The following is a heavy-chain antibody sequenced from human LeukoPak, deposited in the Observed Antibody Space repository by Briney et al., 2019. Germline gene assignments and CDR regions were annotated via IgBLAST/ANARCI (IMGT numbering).Heavy chain of an antibody. V-gene: IGHV4-59*01. CDR1: GGSISSYY. J-gene: IGHJ6*02. CDR2: IYYSGST. CDR3: ARKSSHGDYYYYGMDV. D-gene: IGHD5-24*01. Sequence: SETLSLTCTVSGGSISSYYWSWIRQPPGKGLEWIGYIYYSGSTNYNPSLKSRVTISVDTSKNQFSLKPSSVTAADTAVYYCARKSSHGDYYYYGMDVWGQGTTVTVSS.